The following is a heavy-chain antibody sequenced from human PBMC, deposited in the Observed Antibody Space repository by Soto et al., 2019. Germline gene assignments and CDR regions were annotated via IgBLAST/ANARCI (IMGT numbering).Heavy chain of an antibody. V-gene: IGHV3-23*01. J-gene: IGHJ4*02. CDR3: AKSGVATTQKSRFDY. Sequence: EVQLLESGGGFVQPGGSLRLSCAASGFTFSSYAMSWVRQAPGKGLEWVSAISGSGGSTYYADSVKGRFTISRDNSKNTLYLQMNSLRAEDTAVYYCAKSGVATTQKSRFDYWGQGTLVTVSS. CDR2: ISGSGGST. CDR1: GFTFSSYA. D-gene: IGHD5-12*01.